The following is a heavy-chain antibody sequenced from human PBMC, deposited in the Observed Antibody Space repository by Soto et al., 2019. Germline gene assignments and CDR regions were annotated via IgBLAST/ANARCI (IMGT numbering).Heavy chain of an antibody. J-gene: IGHJ4*02. V-gene: IGHV3-48*02. Sequence: EVQLVESGGGLVEPGGSLRLSCAASGFTFSSYTMNWLRQPPGKGLEWVSYISSSRSTIYYADSVKGRFTISRDNAINSLYLQMNSLRDEDTAVYYCARGTDHGDYVSGFDYWGQGTLVTVSS. CDR2: ISSSRSTI. CDR3: ARGTDHGDYVSGFDY. D-gene: IGHD4-17*01. CDR1: GFTFSSYT.